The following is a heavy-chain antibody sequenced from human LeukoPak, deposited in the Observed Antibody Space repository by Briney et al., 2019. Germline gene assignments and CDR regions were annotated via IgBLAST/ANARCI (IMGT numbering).Heavy chain of an antibody. V-gene: IGHV3-23*01. J-gene: IGHJ5*02. CDR3: AKGNSWVDN. CDR2: IMSSGGST. CDR1: GFTFSTYA. D-gene: IGHD5-24*01. Sequence: GSLRLSCAASGFTFSTYAMSWVRQAPGKGLEWVSAIMSSGGSTFYADSVRGRFTISRDNSNYTLYLQMNSLRAEDTAIYYCAKGNSWVDNWGQGTLVTVSS.